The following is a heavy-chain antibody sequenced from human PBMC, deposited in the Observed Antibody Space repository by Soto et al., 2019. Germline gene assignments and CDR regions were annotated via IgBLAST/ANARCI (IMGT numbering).Heavy chain of an antibody. D-gene: IGHD1-1*01. CDR3: AWERGDGFDY. V-gene: IGHV1-69*13. Sequence: WASVKVSCKASGGTFSSYAISWVRQAPGQGLEWMGGIIPIFGTANYAQKFQGRVTITADESTSTAYMELSSLRSEDTAVYYCAWERGDGFDYWGQGTLVTVSS. CDR1: GGTFSSYA. CDR2: IIPIFGTA. J-gene: IGHJ4*02.